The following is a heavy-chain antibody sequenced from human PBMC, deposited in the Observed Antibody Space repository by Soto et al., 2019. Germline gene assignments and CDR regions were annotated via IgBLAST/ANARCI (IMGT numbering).Heavy chain of an antibody. CDR3: AKFKKDIVVVPAAGGMAV. J-gene: IGHJ6*01. CDR2: ISGSRGRT. V-gene: IGHV3-23*01. CDR1: GFTFTNCA. D-gene: IGHD2-2*01. Sequence: GGSLRLSCAASGFTFTNCALRWVGKAPGKGLEWVSAISGSRGRTYYAASLKGPSTIYRENSKNTLYLQINSLRAEDTAVYYCAKFKKDIVVVPAAGGMAVWGQGT.